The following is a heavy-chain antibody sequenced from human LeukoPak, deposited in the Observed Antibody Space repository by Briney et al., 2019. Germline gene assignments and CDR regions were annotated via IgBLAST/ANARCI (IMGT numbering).Heavy chain of an antibody. CDR2: IYYGGST. CDR3: ARLGSDCTNGVCYSDY. D-gene: IGHD2-8*01. CDR1: GGSISSYY. V-gene: IGHV4-59*08. Sequence: SETLSLTCTVSGGSISSYYWSWIRQPPGKGLEWIGYIYYGGSTNYNPSLKSRVTISVDTSKNQFSLKLSSVTAADTAVYYCARLGSDCTNGVCYSDYWGQGTLVTVSS. J-gene: IGHJ4*02.